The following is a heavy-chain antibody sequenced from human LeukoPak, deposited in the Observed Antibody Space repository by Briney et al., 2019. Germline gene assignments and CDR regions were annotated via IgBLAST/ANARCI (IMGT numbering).Heavy chain of an antibody. Sequence: SGTLSLTCAVFGGSISSSNWWSWVRQPPGKGLEWIGEIYHNGSTKYNPSLKSRVTILVDKSKNQFSLKLSSVTAADTAVYYCARDLGSGYYFGWFDPWGQGTLVTVSS. J-gene: IGHJ5*02. V-gene: IGHV4-4*02. CDR2: IYHNGST. CDR1: GGSISSSNW. CDR3: ARDLGSGYYFGWFDP. D-gene: IGHD3-3*01.